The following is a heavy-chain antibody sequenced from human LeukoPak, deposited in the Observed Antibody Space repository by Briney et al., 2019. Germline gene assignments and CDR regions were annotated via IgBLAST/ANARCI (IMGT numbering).Heavy chain of an antibody. V-gene: IGHV1-18*01. CDR3: AREYSSGPFDP. D-gene: IGHD6-19*01. CDR1: GFTFTNYG. CDR2: ISAYNGNT. Sequence: ASVKVSCKASGFTFTNYGISWVRQAPGQGLEWMGWISAYNGNTNYAQKLQGRVTMTTDTSTSTAYMELRSLRSDDTAVYYCAREYSSGPFDPWGQGTLVTVSS. J-gene: IGHJ5*02.